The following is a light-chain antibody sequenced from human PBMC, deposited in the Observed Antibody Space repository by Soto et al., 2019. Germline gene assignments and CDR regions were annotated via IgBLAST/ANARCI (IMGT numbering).Light chain of an antibody. CDR1: SSDVGGYNY. CDR3: SSYTSSSTYNYV. CDR2: DVS. V-gene: IGLV2-14*01. Sequence: QSVLTQPASVSGSPGQSITISCTGTSSDVGGYNYVSWYQQHPGKAPKLMIYDVSNRPSGVSNRFSGSKSGNTASLTISGLQAEDEADYYCSSYTSSSTYNYVFRTGTKDTDL. J-gene: IGLJ1*01.